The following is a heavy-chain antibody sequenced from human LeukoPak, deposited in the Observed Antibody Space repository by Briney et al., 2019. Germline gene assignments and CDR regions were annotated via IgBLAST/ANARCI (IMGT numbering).Heavy chain of an antibody. CDR2: IYSGGST. V-gene: IGHV3-53*01. CDR3: ASSYDFWSGYLVY. D-gene: IGHD3-3*01. Sequence: GGSLRLSCAASGFTVSSNYMSWVRQAPGKGLEWVSVIYSGGSTYYADSVKGRFTISRDNSKNTLYLQMNSLRAEDTAVYYCASSYDFWSGYLVYWGQGTLVTVSS. J-gene: IGHJ4*02. CDR1: GFTVSSNY.